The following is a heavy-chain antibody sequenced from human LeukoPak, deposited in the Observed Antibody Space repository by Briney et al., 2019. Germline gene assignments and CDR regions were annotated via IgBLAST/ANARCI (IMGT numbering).Heavy chain of an antibody. V-gene: IGHV4-59*02. CDR3: ARDQDYYGSGSYHRLDTTGLDY. D-gene: IGHD3-10*01. CDR1: GGSVSDYY. CDR2: ITYSGST. Sequence: PSETLSLTCTISGGSVSDYYWSWIRQSPGKGLEWIGSITYSGSTYYNPSLKRRVTMSVDTSKNQFSLKLSSVTAADTAVYYCARDQDYYGSGSYHRLDTTGLDYWGQGTLVTVSS. J-gene: IGHJ4*02.